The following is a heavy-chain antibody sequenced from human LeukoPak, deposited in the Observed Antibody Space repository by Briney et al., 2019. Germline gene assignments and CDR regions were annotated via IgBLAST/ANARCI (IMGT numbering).Heavy chain of an antibody. CDR3: ARDFYDFWSAYIHTALYYFDY. J-gene: IGHJ4*02. V-gene: IGHV3-33*01. Sequence: PGGSLRLSCVTSGFTFSNYGMFWVRQAPGKGLEWVAVIWYDGSKKYYVDSVKGRFTISRDNAKSSLYLQMNSLRAEDTAVYYCARDFYDFWSAYIHTALYYFDYWGQGTLVTVSS. D-gene: IGHD3-3*01. CDR2: IWYDGSKK. CDR1: GFTFSNYG.